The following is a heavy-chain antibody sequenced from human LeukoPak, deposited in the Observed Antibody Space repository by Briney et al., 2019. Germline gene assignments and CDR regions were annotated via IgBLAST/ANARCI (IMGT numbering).Heavy chain of an antibody. CDR2: IYPGDSDT. Sequence: GESLKISGKGSGYSFTSYWIGWVRQLPGKGLEWMGIIYPGDSDTRYSPSFQGQVTISADKSISTAYLQWSSLKASDTAMYYCARRTFGGVIVYYFDYWGQGTLVTVSS. D-gene: IGHD3-16*02. CDR1: GYSFTSYW. J-gene: IGHJ4*02. CDR3: ARRTFGGVIVYYFDY. V-gene: IGHV5-51*01.